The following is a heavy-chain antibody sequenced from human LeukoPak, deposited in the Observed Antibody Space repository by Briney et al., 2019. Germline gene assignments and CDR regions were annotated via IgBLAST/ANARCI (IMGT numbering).Heavy chain of an antibody. CDR1: GFAFSSYW. D-gene: IGHD3-10*01. CDR3: AREGMFRGVPDAFDM. CDR2: LKHDGIEK. V-gene: IGHV3-7*01. Sequence: GGSLRLSCAASGFAFSSYWMDWVRQAPGKGPEWVANLKHDGIEKYLVDSVKGRFAISRDNAKNLLYLQMNNLRVEDTAVYYCAREGMFRGVPDAFDMWGRGTMVTVSS. J-gene: IGHJ3*02.